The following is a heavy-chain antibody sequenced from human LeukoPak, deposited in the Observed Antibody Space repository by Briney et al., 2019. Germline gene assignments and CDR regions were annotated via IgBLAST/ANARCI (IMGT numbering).Heavy chain of an antibody. V-gene: IGHV3-66*03. CDR3: AKDRGRYCSGGSCYSLDY. Sequence: GGSLRLSCAASGFTVSSNYMSWVRQAPGKGLEWVSVIYSSGNTYYADSVKGRFTISRDNSKNTLYLQMNSLRPEDTAVYYCAKDRGRYCSGGSCYSLDYWGQGTLVTVSS. J-gene: IGHJ4*02. CDR2: IYSSGNT. D-gene: IGHD2-15*01. CDR1: GFTVSSNY.